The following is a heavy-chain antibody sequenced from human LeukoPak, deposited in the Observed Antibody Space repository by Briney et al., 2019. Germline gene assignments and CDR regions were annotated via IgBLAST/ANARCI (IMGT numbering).Heavy chain of an antibody. CDR1: GFTLRNYY. V-gene: IGHV3-30-3*01. CDR3: ARDLSGHWTYDY. CDR2: ISLDGNNE. Sequence: GGSLRLSCATSGFTLRNYYMHWVRQAPGKGLEWVAVISLDGNNEYYADPVKGRFSLSRDNSMNTLYLQLNSLRTEDTAMYYCARDLSGHWTYDYWGQGTLVTVSS. D-gene: IGHD1-1*01. J-gene: IGHJ4*01.